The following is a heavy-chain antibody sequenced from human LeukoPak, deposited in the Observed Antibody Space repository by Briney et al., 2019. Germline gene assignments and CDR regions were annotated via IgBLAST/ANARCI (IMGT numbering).Heavy chain of an antibody. D-gene: IGHD5-18*01. CDR2: IYPTGTT. J-gene: IGHJ4*02. Sequence: SETLSLTCTVSTTSVNSYFWGWVRLPAGKGLEWLGRIYPTGTTYYNPSLKSRLTLSIETSKSQFSLTLRSATAADTAVYFCERQGYTASHHFFDYWSQGTLVTVSS. CDR1: TTSVNSYF. V-gene: IGHV4-4*07. CDR3: ERQGYTASHHFFDY.